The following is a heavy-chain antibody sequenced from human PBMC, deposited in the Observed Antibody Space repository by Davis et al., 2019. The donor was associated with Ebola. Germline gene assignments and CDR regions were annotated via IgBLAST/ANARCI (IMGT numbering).Heavy chain of an antibody. V-gene: IGHV1-18*04. CDR2: INPHNGNT. J-gene: IGHJ5*02. Sequence: AASVKVSCKASGYTFTNYGISWVRQAPGQELEWMGWINPHNGNTNYAQNVQGRVTMTTDTSTTTAYMEVGSLRSDDTAVYYCARGRYCSGGSCFSRWFDPWGQGTLVTVSS. CDR1: GYTFTNYG. CDR3: ARGRYCSGGSCFSRWFDP. D-gene: IGHD2-15*01.